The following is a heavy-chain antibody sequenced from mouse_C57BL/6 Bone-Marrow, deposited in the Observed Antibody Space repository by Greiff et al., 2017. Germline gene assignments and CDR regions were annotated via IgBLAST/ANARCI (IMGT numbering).Heavy chain of an antibody. V-gene: IGHV5-17*01. D-gene: IGHD1-1*01. Sequence: EVQLVESGGGLVKPGGSLKLSCAASGFPFSDYGMHWVRQAPEKGLEWVAYISSGSSTIYYADTVKGRFTISRDNAKNTLFLQMTSLRSEDTAMYYCATLYYYGSSRYWYFDVWGTGTTVTVSS. CDR2: ISSGSSTI. J-gene: IGHJ1*03. CDR1: GFPFSDYG. CDR3: ATLYYYGSSRYWYFDV.